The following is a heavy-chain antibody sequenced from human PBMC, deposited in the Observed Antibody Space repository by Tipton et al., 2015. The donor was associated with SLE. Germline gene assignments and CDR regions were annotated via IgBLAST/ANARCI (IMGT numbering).Heavy chain of an antibody. Sequence: SLRLSCAASGFTFSSYAMSWVRQAPGKGLEWVSGISGSGGSTYYADSVKGRFTISRDNSKNTLYLQMNSLRAADTAVYYRARDRRTRVRFLEWLFEIAPWGQRTLFAVSS. CDR2: ISGSGGST. V-gene: IGHV3-23*01. CDR1: GFTFSSYA. CDR3: ARDRRTRVRFLEWLFEIAP. J-gene: IGHJ5*02. D-gene: IGHD3-3*01.